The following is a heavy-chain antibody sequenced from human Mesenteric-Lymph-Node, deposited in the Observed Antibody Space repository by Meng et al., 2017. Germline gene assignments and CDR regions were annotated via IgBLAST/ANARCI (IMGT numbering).Heavy chain of an antibody. J-gene: IGHJ6*02. CDR1: GGTFSSYA. V-gene: IGHV1-2*06. D-gene: IGHD4-23*01. CDR2: INPNSGGT. CDR3: ARTTTVVTPRYYYYGMDV. Sequence: ASVKVSCKASGGTFSSYAISWVRQAPGQGLEWMGRINPNSGGTNYAQKFQGRVTMTRDTSISTAYMELSRLRSDDTAVYYCARTTTVVTPRYYYYGMDVWGQGTTVTVSS.